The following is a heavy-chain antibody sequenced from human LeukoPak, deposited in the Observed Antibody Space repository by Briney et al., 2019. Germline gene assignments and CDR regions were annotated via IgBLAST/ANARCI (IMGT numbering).Heavy chain of an antibody. CDR3: AARDSYGSGSYPIDY. Sequence: GGSLRLSCAASGFTFSSYSMNWVRQAPGKGPEWVSSISTRSTYIYYADSVKGRFTISRDNARNSLSLQMNSLRAEDTAFYYCAARDSYGSGSYPIDYWGQGTLVTVSS. CDR1: GFTFSSYS. CDR2: ISTRSTYI. D-gene: IGHD3-10*01. V-gene: IGHV3-21*01. J-gene: IGHJ4*02.